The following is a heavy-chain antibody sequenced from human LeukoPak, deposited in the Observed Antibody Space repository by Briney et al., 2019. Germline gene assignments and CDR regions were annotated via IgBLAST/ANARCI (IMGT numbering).Heavy chain of an antibody. Sequence: PGGSLRLSCAASGFTFSSYAMSWVRQAPGKGLEWVSAISGSGGSTYYADSVKGRFTISRDNAKNSLYLQMNSLRAEDTAVYYCARDGGGSNPNRGFDYWGQGTLVTVSS. CDR1: GFTFSSYA. CDR3: ARDGGGSNPNRGFDY. D-gene: IGHD3-16*01. V-gene: IGHV3-23*01. CDR2: ISGSGGST. J-gene: IGHJ4*02.